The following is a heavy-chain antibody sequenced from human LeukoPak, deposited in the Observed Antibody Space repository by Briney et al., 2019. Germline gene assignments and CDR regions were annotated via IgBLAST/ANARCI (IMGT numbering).Heavy chain of an antibody. CDR3: ARQRYGSGSYQNYMDV. V-gene: IGHV4-59*01. CDR2: VFYTGST. D-gene: IGHD3-10*01. J-gene: IGHJ6*03. Sequence: ASETLSLTCTLSGGSISTYYWTWIRQPPGKGLESIGYVFYTGSTNYNPSLKSRVTISVDTSKNQFSLKLSSVTAADTAVYYCARQRYGSGSYQNYMDVWGKGTTVTVSS. CDR1: GGSISTYY.